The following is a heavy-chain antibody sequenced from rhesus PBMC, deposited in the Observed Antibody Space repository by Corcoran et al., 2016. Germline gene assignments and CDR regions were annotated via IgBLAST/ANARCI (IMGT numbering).Heavy chain of an antibody. CDR2: IYGSDGGT. D-gene: IGHD3-34*01. J-gene: IGHJ4*01. CDR3: ARACWGDSGISDY. Sequence: QVQLQESGPGLVKPSETLSLTCAVSGGSISDDYYWRWIRQPPGKGLEWIGYIYGSDGGTTYNPSIKNRVTISIDASKNQFSRKPRSGTAADTAVYYCARACWGDSGISDYWGQGVLVTVSP. V-gene: IGHV4-106*01. CDR1: GGSISDDYY.